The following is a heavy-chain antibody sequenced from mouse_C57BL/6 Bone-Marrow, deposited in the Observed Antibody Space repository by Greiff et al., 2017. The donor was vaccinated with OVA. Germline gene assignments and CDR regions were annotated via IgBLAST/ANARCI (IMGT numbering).Heavy chain of an antibody. CDR3: ARKGLGCDVPFDY. D-gene: IGHD3-1*01. Sequence: QVQLQQPGAELVKPGASVKMSCKASGYTFTSYWITWVKQRPGQGLEWIGDIYPGSGSTNYNEKFKSKATLTVDTSSSTAYMQLSSLTSEYSAVYYCARKGLGCDVPFDYWGQGTTLTVSS. V-gene: IGHV1-55*01. CDR2: IYPGSGST. CDR1: GYTFTSYW. J-gene: IGHJ2*01.